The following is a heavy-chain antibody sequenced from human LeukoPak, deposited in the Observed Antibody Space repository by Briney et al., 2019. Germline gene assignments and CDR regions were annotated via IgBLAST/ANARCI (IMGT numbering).Heavy chain of an antibody. V-gene: IGHV3-23*01. D-gene: IGHD3-3*01. CDR2: ISGSGGST. J-gene: IGHJ6*02. CDR1: GFTFSSYA. CDR3: ARGRGTIFGVVPSPYGMDV. Sequence: GGSLRLSCAASGFTFSSYAMSWVRQAPGKGLEWVSAISGSGGSTYYADSVKGRFTISRDNAKNSLYLQMNSLRAEDTAVYYCARGRGTIFGVVPSPYGMDVWGQGTTVTVSS.